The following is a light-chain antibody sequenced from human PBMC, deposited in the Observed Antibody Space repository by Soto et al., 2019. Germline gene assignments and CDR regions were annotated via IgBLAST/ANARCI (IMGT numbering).Light chain of an antibody. Sequence: QSALTQPASVSGSPGQSITISCTGANSDVGDYNYVSWYQQHPGKAPKFILYEVRNRPSGISDRFSGSKSGNTASLTISELQPEDEAEYFCCSYTSRKTLLFGGGTKLTVL. CDR1: NSDVGDYNY. CDR2: EVR. CDR3: CSYTSRKTLL. J-gene: IGLJ3*02. V-gene: IGLV2-14*01.